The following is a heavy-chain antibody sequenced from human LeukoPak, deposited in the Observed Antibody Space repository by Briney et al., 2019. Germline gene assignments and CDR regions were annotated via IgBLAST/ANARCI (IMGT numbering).Heavy chain of an antibody. J-gene: IGHJ4*02. CDR3: TRVGYIDEGIDY. CDR1: GFPFSSYW. D-gene: IGHD5-24*01. V-gene: IGHV3-7*04. CDR2: IKQDGSKK. Sequence: GGSLRLSCVASGFPFSSYWMTWVRQAPGKGLEWVANIKQDGSKKSYVDSVKGRFSISRDNAKNSLYLQMNSLRAEDTAIYYCTRVGYIDEGIDYWGQGTLVTVSS.